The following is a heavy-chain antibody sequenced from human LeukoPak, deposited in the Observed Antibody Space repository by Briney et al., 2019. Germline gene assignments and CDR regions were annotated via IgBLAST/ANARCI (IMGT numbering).Heavy chain of an antibody. V-gene: IGHV4-34*01. CDR2: INHSGST. CDR1: GGSFSGYY. CDR3: ARGRDRLTIFGSYYYYGMDV. D-gene: IGHD3-9*01. J-gene: IGHJ6*04. Sequence: SETLSLTCAVYGGSFSGYYWSWLRQPPAKGLEWIGEINHSGSTNYNPSLKCRVTISVDTSKNQFSLKLSSVTAADTAVYYCARGRDRLTIFGSYYYYGMDVWGKGTTVTVSS.